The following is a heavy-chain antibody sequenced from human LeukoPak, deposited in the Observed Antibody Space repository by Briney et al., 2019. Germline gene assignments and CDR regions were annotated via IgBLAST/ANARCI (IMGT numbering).Heavy chain of an antibody. CDR3: AKDQESCSGGSCYWVHYDY. J-gene: IGHJ4*02. Sequence: TGGSLRLSCAASGFTFSSYGMHWVRQAPGKGLEWVAFIRDDGSNKYYADSVKGRFTISRDNSKNTLYLQMNSLRAEDTAVYYCAKDQESCSGGSCYWVHYDYWGQGTLVTVSS. V-gene: IGHV3-30*02. CDR2: IRDDGSNK. D-gene: IGHD2-15*01. CDR1: GFTFSSYG.